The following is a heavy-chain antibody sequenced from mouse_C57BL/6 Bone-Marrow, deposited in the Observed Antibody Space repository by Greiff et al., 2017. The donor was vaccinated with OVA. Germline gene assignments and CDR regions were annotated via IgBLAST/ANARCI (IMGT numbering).Heavy chain of an antibody. CDR3: ARAWFAY. Sequence: EVKLMESGGGLVKPGGSLKLSCAASGFTFSDYGMHWVRQAPEKGLEWVAYISSGSSTIYYADTVKGRFTISRDNAKKTLFPQMTSLRSEDTAMYYCARAWFAYWGQGTLVTVSA. CDR2: ISSGSSTI. CDR1: GFTFSDYG. J-gene: IGHJ3*01. V-gene: IGHV5-17*01.